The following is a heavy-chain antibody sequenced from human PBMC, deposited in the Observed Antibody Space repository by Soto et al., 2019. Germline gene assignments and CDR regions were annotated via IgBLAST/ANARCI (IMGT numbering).Heavy chain of an antibody. Sequence: SETLSLTCTVSGGSISSSSYYWGWIRQPPGKGLEWIGSIYYSGSTYYNPSLKSRVTISVETSKNQFSLKLSSVTAADTAVYYCARQSHYDILTGYSILWDETMGNRPYYFDYWGQGTLVTVSS. CDR1: GGSISSSSYY. D-gene: IGHD3-9*01. J-gene: IGHJ4*02. V-gene: IGHV4-39*01. CDR2: IYYSGST. CDR3: ARQSHYDILTGYSILWDETMGNRPYYFDY.